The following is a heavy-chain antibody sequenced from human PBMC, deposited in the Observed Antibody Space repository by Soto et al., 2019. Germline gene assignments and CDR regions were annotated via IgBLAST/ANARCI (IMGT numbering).Heavy chain of an antibody. CDR2: IKPSSGST. D-gene: IGHD3-16*01. Sequence: QVQLVQSGPEVRKPGASVKVSCKASGYTLTTYYIYWVRQAPRQGLEWMGRIKPSSGSTNFAPKFQGRLTMTRDTSTSTVYMEFSSLRSDDTAVYYCARDRGRGTDGADYWGQGTLVTVSS. J-gene: IGHJ4*02. V-gene: IGHV1-46*01. CDR3: ARDRGRGTDGADY. CDR1: GYTLTTYY.